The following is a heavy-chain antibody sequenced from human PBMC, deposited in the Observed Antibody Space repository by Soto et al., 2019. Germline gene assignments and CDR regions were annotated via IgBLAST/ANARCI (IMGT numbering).Heavy chain of an antibody. CDR1: GDTHTIYF. CDR2: INSVSGGA. J-gene: IGHJ4*02. V-gene: IGHV1-2*02. D-gene: IGHD1-26*01. Sequence: QVQLVQSGAEVKQPGASVRVSCKASGDTHTIYFIHWLRQAPGQGLEWMGWINSVSGGANYAPRFQGRVAMTGDGPSATAVMELSRLRSDDTAVYYCARGGSYYAHWGQGTLVTVSS. CDR3: ARGGSYYAH.